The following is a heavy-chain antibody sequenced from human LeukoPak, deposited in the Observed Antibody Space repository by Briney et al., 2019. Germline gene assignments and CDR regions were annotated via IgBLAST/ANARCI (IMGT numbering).Heavy chain of an antibody. CDR2: ISGSGGST. J-gene: IGHJ4*02. D-gene: IGHD5-18*01. CDR3: VKDGWIQLWLRFDYFDY. Sequence: GGSLRLSCAASGFTFSSYAMSWVRQAPGKGLEWVSAISGSGGSTYYADSVKGRFTISRDNSTNTLYLQMSSLRAEDTAVYYCVKDGWIQLWLRFDYFDYWGQGTLVTVSS. V-gene: IGHV3-23*01. CDR1: GFTFSSYA.